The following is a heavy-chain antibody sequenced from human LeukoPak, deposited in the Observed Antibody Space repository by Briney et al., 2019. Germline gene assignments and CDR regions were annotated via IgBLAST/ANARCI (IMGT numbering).Heavy chain of an antibody. CDR1: PVTFGTSA. D-gene: IGHD4-17*01. Sequence: GGSLRLSCVGSPVTFGTSAMSWVRQAPGKGLEWVSAVSAGGSNTYYADSVEGRFTISRDNSKDTLYLQMNSLRAEDTAVYYCAKDHYGDYRGHDYWGQGTLVTVSS. CDR3: AKDHYGDYRGHDY. V-gene: IGHV3-23*01. CDR2: VSAGGSNT. J-gene: IGHJ4*02.